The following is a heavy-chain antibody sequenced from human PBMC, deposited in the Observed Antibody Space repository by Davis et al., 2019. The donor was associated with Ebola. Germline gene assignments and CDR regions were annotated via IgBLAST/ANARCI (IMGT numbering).Heavy chain of an antibody. CDR2: INGHGSTT. J-gene: IGHJ6*02. D-gene: IGHD3-3*01. CDR3: VRDPGVLRFLEWSAYYNMDI. V-gene: IGHV3-74*01. CDR1: GFTFSTYW. Sequence: HTGGSLRLSCAASGFTFSTYWMHWVRQSPGKGLEWVSRINGHGSTTNYADSVKGRFTISRDNAKNTLYLQMNSLTADDTAVYYCVRDPGVLRFLEWSAYYNMDIWGQGTTVTVSS.